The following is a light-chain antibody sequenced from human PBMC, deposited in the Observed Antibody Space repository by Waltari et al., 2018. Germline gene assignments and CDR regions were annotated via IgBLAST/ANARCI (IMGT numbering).Light chain of an antibody. Sequence: DIRLTQSPSFLSASVGDRVTITCRASQDISSSLAWYQQTPGKAPKLLIYAASTLQSGVSSRFSGSGFGTEFTLTISSLQTEDFATYYCQQVNSHPLTFGGGTKVEIE. CDR1: QDISSS. CDR3: QQVNSHPLT. J-gene: IGKJ4*01. V-gene: IGKV1-9*01. CDR2: AAS.